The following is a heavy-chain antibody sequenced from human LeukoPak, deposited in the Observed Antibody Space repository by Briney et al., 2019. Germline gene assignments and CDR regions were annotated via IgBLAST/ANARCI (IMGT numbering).Heavy chain of an antibody. V-gene: IGHV3-7*01. CDR2: IKQDGSEK. D-gene: IGHD3-10*01. CDR3: ARHGSGSYHYMDV. CDR1: GFTFSSYW. J-gene: IGHJ6*03. Sequence: GGSLRLSCAASGFTFSSYWMSWVRQAPGKGLEWVANIKQDGSEKYYVDSVKGRFTISRDNAKNSLYLQMNSLRAEDTAVYYCARHGSGSYHYMDVWGKGTTVTVSS.